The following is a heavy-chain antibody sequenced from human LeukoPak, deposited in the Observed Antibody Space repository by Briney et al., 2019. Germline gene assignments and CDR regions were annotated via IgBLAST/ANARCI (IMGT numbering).Heavy chain of an antibody. CDR2: IYYSGST. CDR3: ARDLDGMDV. J-gene: IGHJ6*02. CDR1: GGSISSYY. V-gene: IGHV4-59*01. Sequence: SGTLSLTCGVSGGSISSYYWSWIRQPPGKGLERIGYIYYSGSTNYNPSLKSRVTISVDTSKNQFSLKLSSVTAADTAVYYCARDLDGMDVWGQGTTVTVSS.